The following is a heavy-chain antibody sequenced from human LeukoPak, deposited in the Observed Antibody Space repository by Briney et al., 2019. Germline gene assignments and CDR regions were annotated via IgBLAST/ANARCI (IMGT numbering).Heavy chain of an antibody. V-gene: IGHV1-18*04. Sequence: GASVRVSCKASDIFTRTGINWVRQAPGQGLEWMGWISPYNGNTKYAQKFQGRVTVTTDTSTTTAYMDLRSLRSDDTAVHYCTRDHLAADGSDAFDIWGQGTMVTVSS. CDR3: TRDHLAADGSDAFDI. D-gene: IGHD6-13*01. J-gene: IGHJ3*02. CDR1: DIFTRTG. CDR2: ISPYNGNT.